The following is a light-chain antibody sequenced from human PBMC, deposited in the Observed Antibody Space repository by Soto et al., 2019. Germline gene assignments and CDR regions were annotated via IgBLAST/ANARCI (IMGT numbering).Light chain of an antibody. CDR3: QQYGSSPQTPIT. V-gene: IGKV3-15*01. CDR1: QSVSSN. CDR2: GAS. J-gene: IGKJ5*01. Sequence: ELLLTHSPATLSVSPGERATLSCMPSQSVSSNLAWYQQKPGQAPRLLIYGASTRATGIPARFSGSGSGTEFTLTISSLQSEDFAVYYCQQYGSSPQTPITFGQGTRLEIK.